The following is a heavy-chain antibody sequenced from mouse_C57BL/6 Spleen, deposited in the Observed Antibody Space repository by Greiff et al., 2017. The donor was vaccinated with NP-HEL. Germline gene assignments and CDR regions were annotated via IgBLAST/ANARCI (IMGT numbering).Heavy chain of an antibody. CDR3: ARGDYYGSRAWFAY. D-gene: IGHD1-1*01. Sequence: QVQLQQPGAELVKPGASVKMSCKASGYTFTSYWITWVKQRPGQGLEWIGDIYPGSGSTNYNEKFKSKATLTVDTSSSTAYMQLSSLTSEDSAVYYCARGDYYGSRAWFAYWGQGTLVTVSA. CDR1: GYTFTSYW. J-gene: IGHJ3*01. V-gene: IGHV1-55*01. CDR2: IYPGSGST.